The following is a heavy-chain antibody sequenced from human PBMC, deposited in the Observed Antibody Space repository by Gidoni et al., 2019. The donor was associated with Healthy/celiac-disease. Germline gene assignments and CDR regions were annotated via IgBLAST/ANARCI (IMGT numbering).Heavy chain of an antibody. Sequence: EVQLVESGGGLVKPVGSLRLSCAASGFTFSSYSMNWVRQASGKVLEWVSAISSSSSYIYYADSVKGRFTISRDNAKNSLYLQMNSLRAEDTAVYYCARGTFYFDYWGQGTLVTVSS. CDR3: ARGTFYFDY. V-gene: IGHV3-21*01. CDR1: GFTFSSYS. J-gene: IGHJ4*02. CDR2: ISSSSSYI.